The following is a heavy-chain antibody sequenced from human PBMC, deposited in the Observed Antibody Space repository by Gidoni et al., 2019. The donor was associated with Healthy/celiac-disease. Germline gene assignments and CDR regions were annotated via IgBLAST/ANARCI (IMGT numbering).Heavy chain of an antibody. CDR3: SKDEDIVVVPAAFDY. CDR2: ISGSGGST. J-gene: IGHJ4*02. Sequence: EVQLLESGGGLVQPGGSLRLAWAASGFTFRRYAMSWVRRAPGTGLEWVSAISGSGGSTYYADSVKGRFTISRDNSKNTLYLQMTSRRAEDTAVYYCSKDEDIVVVPAAFDYWGQGTLVTVSS. CDR1: GFTFRRYA. V-gene: IGHV3-23*01. D-gene: IGHD2-2*01.